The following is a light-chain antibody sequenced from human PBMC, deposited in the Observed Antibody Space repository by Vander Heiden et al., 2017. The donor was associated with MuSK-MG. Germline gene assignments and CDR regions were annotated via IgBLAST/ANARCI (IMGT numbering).Light chain of an antibody. CDR3: QQYDNLSLT. Sequence: DIQMTQPPSSLSASVGDRVTITYQASQDISNYLNWYQQKPGKAPKLLIYDASNLETGVPSRFSGSGSGTDFTFTISSLQPEDVATYYCQQYDNLSLTFGGGTKVEMK. V-gene: IGKV1-33*01. CDR1: QDISNY. CDR2: DAS. J-gene: IGKJ4*01.